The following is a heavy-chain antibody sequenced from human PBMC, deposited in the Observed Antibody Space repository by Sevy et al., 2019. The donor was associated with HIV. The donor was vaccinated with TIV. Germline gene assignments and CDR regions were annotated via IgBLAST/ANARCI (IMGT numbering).Heavy chain of an antibody. V-gene: IGHV3-30*02. CDR2: IQYDGSNK. Sequence: GESLKISCAASGFSFSSYGMHWVRQAPGKGLEWMSYIQYDGSNKDYADSVKGRFTISRDNSKNTRYLQMNSLRVEDRAVFYCVKEGGGEGGDHWGQGTLVTVSS. CDR1: GFSFSSYG. CDR3: VKEGGGEGGDH. J-gene: IGHJ4*02. D-gene: IGHD2-21*01.